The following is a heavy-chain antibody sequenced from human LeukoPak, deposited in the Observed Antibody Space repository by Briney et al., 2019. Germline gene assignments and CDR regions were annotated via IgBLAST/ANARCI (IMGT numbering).Heavy chain of an antibody. Sequence: PGGSLRLPCTASGFTFSSFNMNWVRQAPGKGLEWVSCISTKGGHIYYGDSMKGRVTISRDNAKNSLYLEMNSLRVEDTAVYFCARDRIGRLHSAFDVWGQGTTVTVSS. J-gene: IGHJ3*01. CDR1: GFTFSSFN. CDR2: ISTKGGHI. V-gene: IGHV3-21*01. D-gene: IGHD2-15*01. CDR3: ARDRIGRLHSAFDV.